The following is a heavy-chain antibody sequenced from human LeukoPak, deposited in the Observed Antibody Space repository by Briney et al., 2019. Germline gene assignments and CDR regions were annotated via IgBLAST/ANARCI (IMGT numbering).Heavy chain of an antibody. J-gene: IGHJ6*03. V-gene: IGHV4-39*07. CDR1: GGSISSSSYY. Sequence: SETLSLTCTVSGGSISSSSYYWGWIRQPPGKGLEWIGSIYYSGSTYYNPSLKSRVTISVDTSKNQFSLKLSSVTAADTAVYYCARLVVAATDYYMDVWGKGTTVTVSS. D-gene: IGHD2-15*01. CDR3: ARLVVAATDYYMDV. CDR2: IYYSGST.